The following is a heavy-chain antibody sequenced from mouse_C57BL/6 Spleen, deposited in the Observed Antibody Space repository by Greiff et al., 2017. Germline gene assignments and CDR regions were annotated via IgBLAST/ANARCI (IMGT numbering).Heavy chain of an antibody. CDR2: IYPGDGDT. Sequence: VKLQESGPELVKPGASVKISCKASGYAFSSSWMNWVKQRPGKGLEWIGRIYPGDGDTNYNGKFKGKATLTADKSSSTAYMQLSSLTSEDSAVYFCARRWEGIYYDYDAMDYWGQGTSVTVSS. J-gene: IGHJ4*01. CDR3: ARRWEGIYYDYDAMDY. V-gene: IGHV1-82*01. CDR1: GYAFSSSW. D-gene: IGHD2-1*01.